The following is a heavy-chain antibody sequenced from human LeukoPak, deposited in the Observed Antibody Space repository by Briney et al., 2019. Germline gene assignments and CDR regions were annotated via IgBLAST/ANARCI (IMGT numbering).Heavy chain of an antibody. V-gene: IGHV3-21*01. CDR2: ISSSSSYI. D-gene: IGHD4-23*01. J-gene: IGHJ3*02. Sequence: PGGSLRLSCAASGFTFSSYAMHWVRQAPGKGLEWVSSISSSSSYIYYADSVKGRFTISRDNAKNSLYLQMNSLRAEDTAVYYCASKTHDAFDIWGQGTMVTVSS. CDR3: ASKTHDAFDI. CDR1: GFTFSSYA.